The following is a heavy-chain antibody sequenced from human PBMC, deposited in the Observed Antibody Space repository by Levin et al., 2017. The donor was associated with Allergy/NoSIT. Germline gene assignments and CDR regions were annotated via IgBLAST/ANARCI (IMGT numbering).Heavy chain of an antibody. Sequence: PGGSLRLSCAASGFTFSSYGMHWVRQAPGKGLEWVAVISYDGSNKYYADSVKGRFTISRDNSKNTLYLQMNSLRAEDTAVYYCAKDSFRDGDYVPYWYFDLWGRGTLVTVSS. CDR2: ISYDGSNK. CDR3: AKDSFRDGDYVPYWYFDL. V-gene: IGHV3-30*18. J-gene: IGHJ2*01. D-gene: IGHD4-17*01. CDR1: GFTFSSYG.